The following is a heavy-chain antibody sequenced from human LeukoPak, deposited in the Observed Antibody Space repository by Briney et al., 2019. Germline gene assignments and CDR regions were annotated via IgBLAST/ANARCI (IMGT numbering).Heavy chain of an antibody. J-gene: IGHJ3*02. CDR1: GGTFSSYA. V-gene: IGHV1-69*06. CDR3: ARVGWGEQWPPSAGAFDI. D-gene: IGHD6-19*01. CDR2: IIPIFGTA. Sequence: ASVKVSCKASGGTFSSYAISWVRHAPGQGLEWMGGIIPIFGTANYEQKFQGRVTITADKSTSTAYMELSSLRSEDTAVYYCARVGWGEQWPPSAGAFDIWGQGTMVTVSS.